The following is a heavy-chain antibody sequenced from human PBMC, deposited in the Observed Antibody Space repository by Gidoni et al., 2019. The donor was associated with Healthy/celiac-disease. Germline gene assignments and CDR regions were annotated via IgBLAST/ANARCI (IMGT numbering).Heavy chain of an antibody. J-gene: IGHJ5*02. CDR2: IYYSGST. CDR1: GGSISSGGYY. D-gene: IGHD2-15*01. Sequence: QVQLQESGPGLAKPSQTMSLTCTVSGGSISSGGYYWSWIRQHPGKGLEWIGYIYYSGSTYYNPSLKSRVTISVDTSKNQFSLKLSSVTAADTAVYYCARVPVGCSGGSCYSSPLSSFDPWGQGTLVTVSS. V-gene: IGHV4-31*03. CDR3: ARVPVGCSGGSCYSSPLSSFDP.